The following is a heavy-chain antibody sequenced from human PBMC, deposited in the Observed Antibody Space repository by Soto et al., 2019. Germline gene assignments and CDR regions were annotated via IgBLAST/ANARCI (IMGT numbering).Heavy chain of an antibody. V-gene: IGHV3-30-3*01. CDR2: ISYDGSNT. J-gene: IGHJ6*02. CDR1: GFTFSSYE. Sequence: QEQLVESGGGVVQPGRSLRLSCTASGFTFSSYEMHWVRQTPGKGLEWVAIISYDGSNTYYADSVKGRFTFSRHNSKNMLYLQMNSLRGEDAAVYYCVRRSTLSYHGMDVWGQGTTVTVSS. CDR3: VRRSTLSYHGMDV.